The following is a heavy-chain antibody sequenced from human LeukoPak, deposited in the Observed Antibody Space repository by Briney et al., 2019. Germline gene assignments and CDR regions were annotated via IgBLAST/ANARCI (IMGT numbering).Heavy chain of an antibody. J-gene: IGHJ4*02. V-gene: IGHV4-34*01. D-gene: IGHD5-18*01. CDR1: GGSFSGYY. CDR3: ARGPYKSGYSYGPALRFFDY. CDR2: INHSGST. Sequence: PSETLSLTCAVYGGSFSGYYWSWLRQPPGKGLEWMGEINHSGSTNYNPSLKSRVTISVDTSKNQFSLKLSSVTAADTAVYYCARGPYKSGYSYGPALRFFDYWGQGTLVTVSS.